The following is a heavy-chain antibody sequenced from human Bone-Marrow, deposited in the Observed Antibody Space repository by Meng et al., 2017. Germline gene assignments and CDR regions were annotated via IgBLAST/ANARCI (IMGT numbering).Heavy chain of an antibody. J-gene: IGHJ4*02. CDR1: GYTFTAYW. Sequence: QGQPGQSGAELNSPGASVKVACKPSGYTFTAYWLHWVRQAPGQGLDWMGRIDPRSGDTQYAQNFQGRVTMTRDTSISTTYMELSRLRSDDTAVYYCVRDEDISAAGKLFGDYWGQGTLVTVSS. D-gene: IGHD6-13*01. CDR3: VRDEDISAAGKLFGDY. V-gene: IGHV1-2*06. CDR2: IDPRSGDT.